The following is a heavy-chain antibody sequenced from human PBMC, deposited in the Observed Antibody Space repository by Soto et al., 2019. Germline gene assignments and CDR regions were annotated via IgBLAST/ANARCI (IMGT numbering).Heavy chain of an antibody. Sequence: SETLSLTCTVSGGSISSYYWSWIRQPPGKGLEWIGYIYYSGSTNYNPSLKSRVTISVDTSKNQFSLKLSSVTAADTAVYYCARYVYIRTIGYYYYGLDFWGQGTTVTVSS. J-gene: IGHJ6*02. CDR1: GGSISSYY. V-gene: IGHV4-59*01. CDR3: ARYVYIRTIGYYYYGLDF. CDR2: IYYSGST. D-gene: IGHD1-20*01.